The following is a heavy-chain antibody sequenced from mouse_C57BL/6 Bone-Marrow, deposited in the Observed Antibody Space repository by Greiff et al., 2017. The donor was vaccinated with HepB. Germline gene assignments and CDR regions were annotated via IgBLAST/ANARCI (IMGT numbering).Heavy chain of an antibody. CDR1: GFTFSSYA. J-gene: IGHJ2*01. CDR3: TRGDYYGSSYDY. D-gene: IGHD1-1*01. V-gene: IGHV5-9-1*02. Sequence: EVMLVESGEGLVKPGGSLKLSCAASGFTFSSYAMSWVRQTPEKRLEWVAYISSGGDYIYYADTVKGRFTISRDNARNTLYLHMSSLKSEDTAMYYCTRGDYYGSSYDYWGQGTTLTVSS. CDR2: ISSGGDYI.